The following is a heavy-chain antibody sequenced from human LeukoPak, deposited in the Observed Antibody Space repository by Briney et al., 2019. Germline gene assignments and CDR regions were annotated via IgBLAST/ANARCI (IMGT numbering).Heavy chain of an antibody. CDR3: ARSYGDYAGVFDP. J-gene: IGHJ5*02. CDR2: IIPILGIA. D-gene: IGHD4-17*01. Sequence: SVKVSCKASGGTFSSYAISWVRQAPGKGLEWMGRIIPILGIANYAKKFKGRVTITGDKSTSTAYMELSSLRAEDTDVYYCARSYGDYAGVFDPWGQGTLVTVSS. CDR1: GGTFSSYA. V-gene: IGHV1-69*04.